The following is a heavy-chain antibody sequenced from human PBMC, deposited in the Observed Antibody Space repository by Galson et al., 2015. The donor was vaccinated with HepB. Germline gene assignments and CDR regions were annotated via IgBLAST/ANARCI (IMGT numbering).Heavy chain of an antibody. J-gene: IGHJ6*02. D-gene: IGHD3-9*01. V-gene: IGHV6-1*01. CDR2: TYYRSKWYN. CDR3: ASDPGTISAYYYYYGMDV. Sequence: CAISGDSVSSNSAAWNWIRQSPSRGLEWLGRTYYRSKWYNDYAVSVKSRITINPDTSKNQFSLQLNSVTPEDTAVYYCASDPGTISAYYYYYGMDVWGQGTTVTVSS. CDR1: GDSVSSNSAA.